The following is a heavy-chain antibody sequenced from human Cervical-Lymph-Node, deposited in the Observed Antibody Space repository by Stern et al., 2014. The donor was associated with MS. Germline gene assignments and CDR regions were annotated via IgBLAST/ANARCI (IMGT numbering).Heavy chain of an antibody. Sequence: QVQLQESGPGLVKPSETLSLTCTVSGDSISSYYWTWIRQPPGKGLEWIGYIYASGTSKFNPSLRRRVILSMDASKNQFSLQLSFVTAADTAMYYCAKGLVGATTSWGQGTLVTVSS. CDR1: GDSISSYY. V-gene: IGHV4-59*01. CDR3: AKGLVGATTS. D-gene: IGHD1-26*01. CDR2: IYASGTS. J-gene: IGHJ5*02.